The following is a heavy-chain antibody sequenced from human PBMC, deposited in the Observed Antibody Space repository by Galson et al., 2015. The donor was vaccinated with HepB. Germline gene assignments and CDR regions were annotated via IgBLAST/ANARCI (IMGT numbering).Heavy chain of an antibody. CDR2: ISVSSSGK. J-gene: IGHJ4*02. CDR3: AKAAYDTSGFYSRFDS. Sequence: SLRLSCAASGFTFRNYAMSWVRQAPGKGLEWVSSISVSSSGKHYADSVKGRFTISRDNSKNTLYLQMNSQRAEDTAVYYCAKAAYDTSGFYSRFDSWGQGILVTVSS. V-gene: IGHV3-23*01. D-gene: IGHD3-22*01. CDR1: GFTFRNYA.